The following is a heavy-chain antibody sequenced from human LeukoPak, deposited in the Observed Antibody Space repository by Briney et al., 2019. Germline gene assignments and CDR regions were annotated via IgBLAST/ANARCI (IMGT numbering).Heavy chain of an antibody. CDR2: ITSSSTY. D-gene: IGHD5-12*01. J-gene: IGHJ3*02. CDR1: GFSFSDYS. Sequence: GGSLGLSCAASGFSFSDYSMNWVRQAPGKGLEWVSSITSSSTYYADSVKGRFTISRDNAKNSLYLQMNSLRAEDTAVYYCARERVTTTAFDIWGQGTMVTVSS. CDR3: ARERVTTTAFDI. V-gene: IGHV3-21*01.